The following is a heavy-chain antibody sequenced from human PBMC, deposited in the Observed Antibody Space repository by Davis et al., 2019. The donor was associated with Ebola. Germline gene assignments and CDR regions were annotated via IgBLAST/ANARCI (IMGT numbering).Heavy chain of an antibody. J-gene: IGHJ4*02. Sequence: SETLSLTCTVSGGSISSGGYYWSWIRQHPGKGLEWIGYIYYSGSTYYNPSLKSRVTIPVDTSKNQFSLKLSSVTAADTAVYYCARGETTVTTSYFDYWGQGTLVTVSS. V-gene: IGHV4-31*03. CDR1: GGSISSGGYY. CDR2: IYYSGST. CDR3: ARGETTVTTSYFDY. D-gene: IGHD4-17*01.